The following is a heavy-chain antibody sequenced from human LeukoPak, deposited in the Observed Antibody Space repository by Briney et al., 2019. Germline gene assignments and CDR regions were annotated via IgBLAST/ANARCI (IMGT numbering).Heavy chain of an antibody. D-gene: IGHD6-13*01. J-gene: IGHJ4*02. CDR2: IKQDGSEK. V-gene: IGHV3-7*03. Sequence: GGSLRLSCAASGFTFSSYWMSWVRQAPGKGLEWVANIKQDGSEKYYVDSVKGRFTISRDNAKNSLYLQMNSLRAEDTAIYYCAKLYSSNSGIFDYWGQGTLVTVSS. CDR3: AKLYSSNSGIFDY. CDR1: GFTFSSYW.